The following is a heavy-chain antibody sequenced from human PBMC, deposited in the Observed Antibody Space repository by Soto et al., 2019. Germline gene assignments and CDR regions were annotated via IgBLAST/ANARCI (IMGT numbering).Heavy chain of an antibody. Sequence: GGSLRLSCAASGFTFNTYGMHWVRQAPGKGLEWVAVISYDGTNIFYADSAKGRFTISRDNSKNTLYLQMNSLRADDTAVYYCCRPRIGYSSSRGDFDYWGQGTLVTVSS. CDR2: ISYDGTNI. J-gene: IGHJ4*02. D-gene: IGHD2-15*01. V-gene: IGHV3-30*03. CDR3: CRPRIGYSSSRGDFDY. CDR1: GFTFNTYG.